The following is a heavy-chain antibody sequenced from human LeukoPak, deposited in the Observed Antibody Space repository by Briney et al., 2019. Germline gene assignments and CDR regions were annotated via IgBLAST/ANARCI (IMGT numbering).Heavy chain of an antibody. V-gene: IGHV3-21*01. CDR3: GGETRLGKSLDY. CDR1: GFTFSSYS. Sequence: GGSLRLSCAAPGFTFSSYSMNWVRQAPGKGLEWVSSISSSSSFIYYADSVKGRFTISTDNAKNSLYLQMNSLRAEDTAVYYFGGETRLGKSLDYCGEGSLGTVSS. D-gene: IGHD4-11*01. J-gene: IGHJ4*02. CDR2: ISSSSSFI.